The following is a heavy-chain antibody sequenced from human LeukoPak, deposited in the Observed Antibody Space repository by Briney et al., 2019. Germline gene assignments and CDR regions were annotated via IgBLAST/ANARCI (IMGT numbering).Heavy chain of an antibody. CDR1: GGSISSGAYY. D-gene: IGHD4-23*01. CDR3: ATEKRVRWTKTDYYYYGMDV. J-gene: IGHJ6*02. CDR2: IYNSRTT. V-gene: IGHV4-31*03. Sequence: PSEALSLTCTVSGGSISSGAYYWSWIRQHPGKGLEWIGSIYNSRTTYFNPSLKSRVTISLDTSRNHFSLKLTSVTAADTAVYFCATEKRVRWTKTDYYYYGMDVWGQGTTVTVSS.